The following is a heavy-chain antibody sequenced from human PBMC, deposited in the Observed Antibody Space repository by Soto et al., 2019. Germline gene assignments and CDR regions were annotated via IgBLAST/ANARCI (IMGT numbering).Heavy chain of an antibody. Sequence: EVQLVESGGGLIQPGGSLRLSCAVSGFTVSNNYMSWVRQAPGKGLEGVSVIYSGGYTAYGDSVKGRFTISRDNSKNPLYLQKNSRRTAAPGGDLRGTQPGGGGYWGQGTLVTVSS. D-gene: IGHD2-21*01. J-gene: IGHJ4*02. CDR1: GFTVSNNY. CDR2: IYSGGYT. V-gene: IGHV3-53*01. CDR3: GTQPGGGGY.